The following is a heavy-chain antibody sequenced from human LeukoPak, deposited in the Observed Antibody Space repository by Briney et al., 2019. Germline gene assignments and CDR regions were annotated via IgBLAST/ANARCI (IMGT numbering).Heavy chain of an antibody. J-gene: IGHJ4*02. Sequence: GGSLRLSCAASGFTVSSNYMSWVRQAPGKGLEWVSVVYSGGSTHYADSVKGRFTISRDNSKNTLYLHMNSLRAEDTAVYYCARCSGGSYYHSDDYWGQGTLVTVSS. CDR2: VYSGGST. D-gene: IGHD2-15*01. CDR3: ARCSGGSYYHSDDY. V-gene: IGHV3-66*01. CDR1: GFTVSSNY.